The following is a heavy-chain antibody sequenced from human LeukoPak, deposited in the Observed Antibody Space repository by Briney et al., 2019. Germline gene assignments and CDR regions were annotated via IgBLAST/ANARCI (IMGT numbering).Heavy chain of an antibody. CDR2: ISSNGGST. Sequence: PGGSLRLSCAASGFTFSSYAMHWVRQAPGKGLEYVSAISSNGGSTYYANSVKGRFTISRDNSKNTLYLQMGSLRAEDMAVYYCARVMLDGYNSGFDYWGRGTLVTVSS. J-gene: IGHJ4*02. V-gene: IGHV3-64*01. D-gene: IGHD5-24*01. CDR3: ARVMLDGYNSGFDY. CDR1: GFTFSSYA.